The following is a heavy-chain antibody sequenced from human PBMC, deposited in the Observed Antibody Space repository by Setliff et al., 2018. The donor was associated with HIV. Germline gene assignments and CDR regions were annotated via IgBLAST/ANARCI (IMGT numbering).Heavy chain of an antibody. V-gene: IGHV4-34*01. CDR3: ARGLDVWGTYRYRNYFDY. CDR2: INHGGST. CDR1: GGSFSGYY. J-gene: IGHJ4*02. D-gene: IGHD3-16*02. Sequence: SETLSLTCAVYGGSFSGYYWSWIRQSPGRGLEWIGEINHGGSTIYNPSLKSRVTISIATSKNQFSLNLTSVTAADTAIYYCARGLDVWGTYRYRNYFDYWGQGTLVTVS.